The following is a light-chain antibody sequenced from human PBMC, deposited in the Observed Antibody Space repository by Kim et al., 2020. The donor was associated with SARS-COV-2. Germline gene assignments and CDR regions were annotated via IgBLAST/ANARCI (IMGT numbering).Light chain of an antibody. CDR1: SGYSNYK. V-gene: IGLV9-49*01. J-gene: IGLJ1*01. CDR3: GADHGSGSNFVYV. CDR2: VGTGGIVG. Sequence: CTLSSGYSNYKGDWYQQRPGKGPRFVMRVGTGGIVGSKGDGIPDRFSVLGSGLNRYMTIKNIQEEDESDYHCGADHGSGSNFVYVFGTGTKVTVL.